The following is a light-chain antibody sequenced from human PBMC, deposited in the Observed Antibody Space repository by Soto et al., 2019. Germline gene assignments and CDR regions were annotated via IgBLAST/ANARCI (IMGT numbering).Light chain of an antibody. Sequence: DIQMTQSPSTLSGSVGDRVTITCRASQTISSWLAWYQQKPGKDPKLLIYAASSLQSGVPSRFSGSGSGTDFNLTISSLQTEDFATYYCQQSYSTPRTFGQGTKVDIK. J-gene: IGKJ1*01. CDR3: QQSYSTPRT. V-gene: IGKV1-39*01. CDR1: QTISSW. CDR2: AAS.